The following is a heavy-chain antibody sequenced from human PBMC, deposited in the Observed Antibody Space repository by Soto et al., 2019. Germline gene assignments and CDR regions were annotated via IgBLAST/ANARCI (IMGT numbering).Heavy chain of an antibody. CDR3: VRSSGWTGDY. D-gene: IGHD3-10*01. CDR2: IKEDGTEI. V-gene: IGHV3-7*04. CDR1: GFTFSSHW. J-gene: IGHJ4*02. Sequence: EVQLVESGGGLVQPGGSLRLSCVASGFTFSSHWMNWVRQVPGKGLEWVANIKEDGTEINYVDSVKGRFAISRDNAKNSLYLQMNSLRVDATAVYHCVRSSGWTGDYWGQGIVVTVSS.